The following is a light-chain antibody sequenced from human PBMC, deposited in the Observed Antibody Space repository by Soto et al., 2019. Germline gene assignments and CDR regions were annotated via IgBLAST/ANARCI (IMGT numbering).Light chain of an antibody. V-gene: IGKV1-12*01. Sequence: DIQITESPSSVSACVGDRVTITFRASQDISMWLAWYQPKPGKAPKLLIYAASSLQSGVTSRFSGSGSGTDFTLTISSLQPEDFATYYCQQADSFTTFGPATKVAI. J-gene: IGKJ3*01. CDR3: QQADSFTT. CDR2: AAS. CDR1: QDISMW.